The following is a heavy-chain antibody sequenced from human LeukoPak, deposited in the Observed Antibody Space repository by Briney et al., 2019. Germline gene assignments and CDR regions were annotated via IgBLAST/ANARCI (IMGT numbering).Heavy chain of an antibody. J-gene: IGHJ4*02. Sequence: SGPTLVNPTQTLTLTCTLSGFSLSTNAVVVGWVRQPPGKALEWLTFIYGNDDKRYSPSLESRLTITKDTYKNQVVLTMTDMDYVDTATYYCVHRTTVTSVDHWGQGTLVTVSS. CDR3: VHRTTVTSVDH. V-gene: IGHV2-5*01. CDR2: IYGNDDK. D-gene: IGHD4-17*01. CDR1: GFSLSTNAVV.